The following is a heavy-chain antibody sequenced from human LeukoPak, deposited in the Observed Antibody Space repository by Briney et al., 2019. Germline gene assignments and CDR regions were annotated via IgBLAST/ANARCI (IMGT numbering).Heavy chain of an antibody. CDR1: GFTFSSYS. Sequence: GGSLRLSCAASGFTFSSYSMNWVRQAPGKGLEWVSSISSSSSYIYYADSVKGRFTISRDNAKNSLYLQMNSLRAEDTAVYYCAREVRLVVTVTGGWFDPWGQGTLVTVSS. CDR2: ISSSSSYI. V-gene: IGHV3-21*04. D-gene: IGHD2-21*02. CDR3: AREVRLVVTVTGGWFDP. J-gene: IGHJ5*02.